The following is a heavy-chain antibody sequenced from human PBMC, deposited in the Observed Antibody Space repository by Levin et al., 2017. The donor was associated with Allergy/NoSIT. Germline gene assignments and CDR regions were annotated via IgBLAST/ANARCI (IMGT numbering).Heavy chain of an antibody. CDR3: ARGWNDYGGNED. D-gene: IGHD4-23*01. CDR1: GFTFNNYW. V-gene: IGHV3-74*01. Sequence: GGSLRLSCAASGFTFNNYWMHWVRQAPGKGLVWVSRINSDGSDTSYADPVKGRFTISRDNAKNTLYLQMNSLRAEDTAVYYCARGWNDYGGNEDWGQGMLVTVSS. J-gene: IGHJ4*02. CDR2: INSDGSDT.